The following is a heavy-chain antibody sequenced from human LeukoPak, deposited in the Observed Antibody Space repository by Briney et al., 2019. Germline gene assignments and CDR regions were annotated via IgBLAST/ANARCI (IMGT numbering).Heavy chain of an antibody. D-gene: IGHD3-16*01. CDR1: GFTFDDYA. CDR2: ISWNSDAI. V-gene: IGHV3-9*01. CDR3: AKDGGSSPDAFDI. J-gene: IGHJ3*02. Sequence: GGSLRLSCAASGFTFDDYAMHWVRQAPGKGLEWVSGISWNSDAIGYEASVKGRFTISRDNAKNSLYLQMNSLRDDDTALNYCAKDGGSSPDAFDIWGQGTMVTVSP.